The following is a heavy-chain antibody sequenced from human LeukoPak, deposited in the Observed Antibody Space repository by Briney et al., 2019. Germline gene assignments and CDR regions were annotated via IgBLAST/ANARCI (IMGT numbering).Heavy chain of an antibody. D-gene: IGHD5-18*01. CDR2: INHSGST. CDR1: GGSFSGYY. CDR3: ARLADTTNSYWYFDL. Sequence: SETLSLTCAVYGGSFSGYYWSWIRQPPGKGLEWIGEINHSGSTNYNPSLKSRVTISVDTSKNQFSLKLSSVTAADTAVYYCARLADTTNSYWYFDLWGRGTLVTVSS. V-gene: IGHV4-34*01. J-gene: IGHJ2*01.